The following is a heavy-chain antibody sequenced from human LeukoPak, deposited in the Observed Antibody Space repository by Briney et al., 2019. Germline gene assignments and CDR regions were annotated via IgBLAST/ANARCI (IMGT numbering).Heavy chain of an antibody. J-gene: IGHJ6*02. CDR3: ATCLSHYYGMDV. CDR2: FDPEDGET. V-gene: IGHV1-24*01. CDR1: GYTLTELS. Sequence: ASVKVSCKVSGYTLTELSMHWVRQAPGKGLEWMGGFDPEDGETTYAQKFQGRVTMTEDTSTDTAYMELSSLRSEDTAVYYCATCLSHYYGMDVWGQGTTVTVSS.